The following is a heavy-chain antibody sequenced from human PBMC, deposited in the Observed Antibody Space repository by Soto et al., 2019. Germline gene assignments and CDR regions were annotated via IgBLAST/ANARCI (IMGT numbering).Heavy chain of an antibody. Sequence: RASVKVSCKASGGTFSSYAISWVRQAPGQGLEWMGGIIPIFGTANYAQKFQGRVTITADESTSTAYMELSSLRSEDTAVYYCARAKEDIVATTPFDYWGQGTLVTVSS. J-gene: IGHJ4*02. CDR3: ARAKEDIVATTPFDY. CDR1: GGTFSSYA. D-gene: IGHD5-12*01. V-gene: IGHV1-69*13. CDR2: IIPIFGTA.